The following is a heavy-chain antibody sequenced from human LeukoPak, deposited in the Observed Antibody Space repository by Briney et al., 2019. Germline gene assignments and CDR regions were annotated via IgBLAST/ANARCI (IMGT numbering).Heavy chain of an antibody. J-gene: IGHJ6*02. CDR3: ARVPVYCSGGSCYSLNYYYGMDV. CDR2: ISAYNGNT. Sequence: ASVKVSCKASGYTFTSYGISWVRQAPAQGLEWMGWISAYNGNTNYAQKLQGRVTMTTDTSTSTAYMELRSLRSDDTAVYYCARVPVYCSGGSCYSLNYYYGMDVWGQGTTVTVS. D-gene: IGHD2-15*01. CDR1: GYTFTSYG. V-gene: IGHV1-18*01.